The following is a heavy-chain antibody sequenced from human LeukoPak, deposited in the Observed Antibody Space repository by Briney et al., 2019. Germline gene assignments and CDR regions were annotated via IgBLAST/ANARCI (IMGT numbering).Heavy chain of an antibody. CDR2: MSGSGSRT. D-gene: IGHD6-19*01. Sequence: PGGSLRLSCVVSGFNFNRYAISWVRQVPGKGLEWVSSMSGSGSRTYYADSVKGRFTISRDNSKNTLYLQMNSLRAEDTAVYYCAKPHTNPSSGWYLVDYYYYGMDVWGQGTTVTVSS. J-gene: IGHJ6*02. V-gene: IGHV3-23*01. CDR3: AKPHTNPSSGWYLVDYYYYGMDV. CDR1: GFNFNRYA.